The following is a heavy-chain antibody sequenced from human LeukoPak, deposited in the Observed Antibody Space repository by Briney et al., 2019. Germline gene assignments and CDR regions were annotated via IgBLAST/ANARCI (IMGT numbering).Heavy chain of an antibody. CDR1: GGTFSTSA. V-gene: IGHV1-69*04. CDR3: ARDQGLTAPPPYGLDV. CDR2: IIPVLNIT. J-gene: IGHJ6*02. D-gene: IGHD5-18*01. Sequence: LGASVKVSCKTSGGTFSTSAITWVRRAPGQGLEWMGRIIPVLNITTYAQRFQGRVTITADTSTSTVYMELSSLRSEETAVYYCARDQGLTAPPPYGLDVWGQGTTVIVSS.